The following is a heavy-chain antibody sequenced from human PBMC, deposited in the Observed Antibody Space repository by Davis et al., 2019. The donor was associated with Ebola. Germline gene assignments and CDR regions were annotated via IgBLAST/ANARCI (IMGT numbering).Heavy chain of an antibody. CDR1: GGTFSSYA. CDR2: INPNSGGT. J-gene: IGHJ4*02. V-gene: IGHV1-2*06. Sequence: ASVKVSCKASGGTFSSYAISWVRQAPGQGLEWMGRINPNSGGTNSAQKFQGRVTMTRDTSISTAYMQLNRLRSDDTAVYYCARAEFPWGQGTLVTVSS. D-gene: IGHD3-10*01. CDR3: ARAEFP.